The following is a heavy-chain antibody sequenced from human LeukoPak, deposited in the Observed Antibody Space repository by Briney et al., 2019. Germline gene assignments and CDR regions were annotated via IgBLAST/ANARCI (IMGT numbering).Heavy chain of an antibody. CDR2: IYYSGST. J-gene: IGHJ4*02. CDR1: GGSISSGVYY. Sequence: SETLSLTCTVSGGSISSGVYYWSWIRQHPGKGLEWIGYIYYSGSTYYNPSLKSRVTISVDTSKNQFSLKLSSVTAADTAVYYCARGHAYYYDSSGYYLSYFDYWGQGTLVTVSS. V-gene: IGHV4-31*03. D-gene: IGHD3-22*01. CDR3: ARGHAYYYDSSGYYLSYFDY.